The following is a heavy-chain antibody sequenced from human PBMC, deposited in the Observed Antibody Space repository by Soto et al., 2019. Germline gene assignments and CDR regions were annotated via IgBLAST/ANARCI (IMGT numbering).Heavy chain of an antibody. J-gene: IGHJ4*02. D-gene: IGHD1-1*01. CDR2: IYYSGST. V-gene: IGHV4-59*01. Sequence: KASETLSLTCTVSGGSISSYYWSWIRQPPGKGLEWIGYIYYSGSTNYNPSLKSRVTISVDTSKNHFSLKMSSVTASDTAVYYCARLATRYYFDYWGQGTLVTVS. CDR3: ARLATRYYFDY. CDR1: GGSISSYY.